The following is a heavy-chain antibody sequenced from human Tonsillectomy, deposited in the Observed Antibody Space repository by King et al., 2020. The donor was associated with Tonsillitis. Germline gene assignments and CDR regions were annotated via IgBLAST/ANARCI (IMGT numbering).Heavy chain of an antibody. V-gene: IGHV3-30*02. CDR1: GLTFSQYG. CDR2: IRYDENYK. J-gene: IGHJ4*02. CDR3: ANPEDSFGTGSHFGQ. Sequence: VQLVESGGGVVQPGGSLRLSCVVSGLTFSQYGMSCVRQAPGKGLEGVALIRYDENYKMYTDSVKGRFTISRDNSKNTLYLQMNSLRAEDTAVYYCANPEDSFGTGSHFGQWGQGTLVTVSS. D-gene: IGHD3-10*01.